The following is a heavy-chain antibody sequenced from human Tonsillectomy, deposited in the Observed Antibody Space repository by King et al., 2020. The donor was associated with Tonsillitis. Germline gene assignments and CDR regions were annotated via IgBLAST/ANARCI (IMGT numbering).Heavy chain of an antibody. CDR1: VVTFSNAW. V-gene: IGHV3-15*01. Sequence: VQLVESGGGLVKPGGSLRLSCATSVVTFSNAWMGGVRQAPGRGRWWVARIKIKIDDGATAYAAPVKGRFIISGDDSKSTLYLQMNSLKIEDTAVYYCTTADYVRTTTGAFDIWGQGTVVTVSS. CDR3: TTADYVRTTTGAFDI. J-gene: IGHJ3*02. D-gene: IGHD3-16*01. CDR2: IKIKIDDGAT.